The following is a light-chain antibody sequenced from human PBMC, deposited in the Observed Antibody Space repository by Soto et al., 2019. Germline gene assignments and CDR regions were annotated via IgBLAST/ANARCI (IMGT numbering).Light chain of an antibody. CDR3: QQSYSTPQT. V-gene: IGKV1-39*01. CDR1: QSISSY. CDR2: AAS. J-gene: IGKJ2*01. Sequence: DIQMTQSPSSLSASVGDRVTITCRASQSISSYLNWYQQKPGKAPKLLIYAASSLQSGVPSRFSGSGSGTDFTLTICSLQPEDFATYYCQQSYSTPQTFGQGTKLEIK.